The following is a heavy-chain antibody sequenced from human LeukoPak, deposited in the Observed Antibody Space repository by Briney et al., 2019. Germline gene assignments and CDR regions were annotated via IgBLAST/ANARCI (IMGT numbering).Heavy chain of an antibody. V-gene: IGHV1-8*02. CDR1: GYTFKIYD. CDR3: ARATPGGLHGYSFDY. CDR2: MNPNSGNT. Sequence: ASVMVSCXASGYTFKIYDINWVRQASGQGLEWMAWMNPNSGNTGFAQKFQDRVSMTRDTSINTAYMELTSLRSGDTAVYYCARATPGGLHGYSFDYWGQGTVVTVYS. J-gene: IGHJ4*02. D-gene: IGHD5-24*01.